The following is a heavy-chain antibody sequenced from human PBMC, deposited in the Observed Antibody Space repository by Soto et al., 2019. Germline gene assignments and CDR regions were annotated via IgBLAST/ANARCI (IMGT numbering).Heavy chain of an antibody. J-gene: IGHJ1*01. V-gene: IGHV3-23*01. CDR1: GFTFSSYA. CDR3: ASGGDIVVVVAATPEYFQH. CDR2: ISGSGGIT. Sequence: GGSLRLSCAASGFTFSSYAMSWVRQAPGKGLEWVSAISGSGGITYYADSVKGRFTISRDNSKNTLYLQMNSLRAEDTAVYYCASGGDIVVVVAATPEYFQHWGQGTLVTVSS. D-gene: IGHD2-15*01.